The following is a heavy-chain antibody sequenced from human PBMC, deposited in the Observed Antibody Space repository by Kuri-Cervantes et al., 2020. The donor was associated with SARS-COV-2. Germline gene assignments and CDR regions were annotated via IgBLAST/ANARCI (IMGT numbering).Heavy chain of an antibody. CDR2: IYYSGST. D-gene: IGHD6-19*01. CDR3: ARLANSDWTY. V-gene: IGHV4-39*07. CDR1: GGSISSSSYY. J-gene: IGHJ4*02. Sequence: GSLRLSCTVSGGSISSSSYYWGWIRQPPGKGLEWIGSIYYSGSTSYNASLKSRLSISIDTPKRQISLQLSSVTAADTAVYYCARLANSDWTYWGQGTLVTVSS.